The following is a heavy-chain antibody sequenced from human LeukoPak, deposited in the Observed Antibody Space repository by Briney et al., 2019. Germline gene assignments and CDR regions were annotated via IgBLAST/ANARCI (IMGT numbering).Heavy chain of an antibody. CDR1: GFTFCDHA. Sequence: PGGSLRLSCTASGFTFCDHAMSWVRQTPGKGLEWVGFIRSKAYRGTTEYAPSVKGRFTISGDDSKSITYLQMNSLKTEDTAVYYCSRGPIHLWLYDGIDVWGQGTTVTVSS. CDR3: SRGPIHLWLYDGIDV. J-gene: IGHJ6*02. D-gene: IGHD5-18*01. V-gene: IGHV3-49*04. CDR2: IRSKAYRGTT.